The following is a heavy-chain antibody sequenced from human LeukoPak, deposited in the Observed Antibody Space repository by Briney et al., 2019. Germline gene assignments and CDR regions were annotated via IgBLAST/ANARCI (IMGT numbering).Heavy chain of an antibody. CDR1: GFTFSNAW. CDR3: TTDYLGIVVVIATAVDY. V-gene: IGHV3-15*01. J-gene: IGHJ4*02. Sequence: KPGGSLRHSCAASGFTFSNAWMSWVRQAPGKGLEWVGRIKSKTDGGTTDYAAPVKGRFTISRDDSKNTLYLQMNSLKTEDTAVYYCTTDYLGIVVVIATAVDYWSQGTLVTVSS. CDR2: IKSKTDGGTT. D-gene: IGHD3-22*01.